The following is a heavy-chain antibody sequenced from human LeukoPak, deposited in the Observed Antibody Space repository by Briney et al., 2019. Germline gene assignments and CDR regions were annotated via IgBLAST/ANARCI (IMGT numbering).Heavy chain of an antibody. CDR3: ARDQPVGATEESYYYYGMDV. CDR1: GGAISSCY. Sequence: PSETLCLTCTVSGGAISSCYWSRIREPPGKGLEWFGYIYYSVSTNYNPSLNSRITISVDTSKHQFSLKLSSVTAADTAVYYCARDQPVGATEESYYYYGMDVWGQGTTVTVSS. CDR2: IYYSVST. V-gene: IGHV4-59*01. D-gene: IGHD1-26*01. J-gene: IGHJ6*02.